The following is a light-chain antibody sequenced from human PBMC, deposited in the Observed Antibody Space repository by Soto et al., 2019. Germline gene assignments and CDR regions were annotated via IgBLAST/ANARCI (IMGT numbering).Light chain of an antibody. Sequence: QSVLTQPPSVSAAPGQKVTISCSGSSSNIGNNFVSWYQQLPGTAPTLLIYDSNKRPSGIPDRFSGSKSGTSATLGITGLQTRDEADYYCGTWDSSLSAGVFGGGTQLTVL. CDR2: DSN. J-gene: IGLJ3*02. CDR3: GTWDSSLSAGV. CDR1: SSNIGNNF. V-gene: IGLV1-51*01.